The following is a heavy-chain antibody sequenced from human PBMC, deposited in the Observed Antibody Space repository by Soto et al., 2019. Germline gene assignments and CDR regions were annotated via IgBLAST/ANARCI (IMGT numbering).Heavy chain of an antibody. CDR3: PTASGYCSSTSCYAEVYYDTYYYYYGMDV. V-gene: IGHV3-15*07. D-gene: IGHD2-2*01. Sequence: GGSLRLSCAASGFTFSNAWMNWVRQAPGKGLEWVGRIKSKTDGGTTDYAPPGKGRFTISRDDSNNTLYLQMNSLKTEDTAVYYCPTASGYCSSTSCYAEVYYDTYYYYYGMDVWGQGTTVTVSS. J-gene: IGHJ6*02. CDR1: GFTFSNAW. CDR2: IKSKTDGGTT.